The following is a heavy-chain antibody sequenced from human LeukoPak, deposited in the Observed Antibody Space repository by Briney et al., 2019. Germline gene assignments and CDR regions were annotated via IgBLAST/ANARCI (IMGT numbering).Heavy chain of an antibody. Sequence: PSETLSLTCTVSGGSISSDYWSWIRQPAGKGLEWIGRIYTSGSTNYNPSLKSRVTMSVDTSKNQFSLKLSSVTAADTAVYYCARDRIVVVVGATLDNWFDPWGQGTLVTVSS. CDR2: IYTSGST. J-gene: IGHJ5*02. CDR1: GGSISSDY. V-gene: IGHV4-4*07. CDR3: ARDRIVVVVGATLDNWFDP. D-gene: IGHD2-15*01.